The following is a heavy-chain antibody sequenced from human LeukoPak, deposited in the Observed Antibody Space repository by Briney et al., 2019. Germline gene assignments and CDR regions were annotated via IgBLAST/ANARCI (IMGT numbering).Heavy chain of an antibody. CDR1: GYTFTGYY. Sequence: ASVKVSCKASGYTFTGYYMHWVRQAPGQGLEWMGWINPNSGGTNYAQKFQGRVTMNRDTSISTAYMELSRLRSEDTAVYYCARDSRMYYDFWSGYLMIDYWGQGTLVTVSS. V-gene: IGHV1-2*02. CDR2: INPNSGGT. J-gene: IGHJ4*02. D-gene: IGHD3-3*01. CDR3: ARDSRMYYDFWSGYLMIDY.